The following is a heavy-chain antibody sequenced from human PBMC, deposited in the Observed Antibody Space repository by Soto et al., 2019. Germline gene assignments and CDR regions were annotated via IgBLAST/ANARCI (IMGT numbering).Heavy chain of an antibody. CDR2: IHYSGTT. V-gene: IGHV4-39*07. CDR3: AREDPRAYSSSWYYYYYYGMDV. D-gene: IGHD6-13*01. CDR1: GGSMSSSSYY. Sequence: SQTLSLTWTVSGGSMSSSSYYWSLIRQPPGKGLEWIGSIHYSGTTYYNPSLKSRVTISVDTSKNQFSLKLSSVTAADTAVYYCAREDPRAYSSSWYYYYYYGMDVWGQGTTVTVSS. J-gene: IGHJ6*02.